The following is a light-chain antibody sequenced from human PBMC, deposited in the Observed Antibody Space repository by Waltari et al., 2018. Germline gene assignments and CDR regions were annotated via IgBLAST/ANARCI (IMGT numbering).Light chain of an antibody. CDR2: SAS. CDR3: HHYGSSPPIT. J-gene: IGKJ4*01. Sequence: EIVLTQSPGPLSLSPGERATLSCRASQSVRNSNLGWYQQNPGQAPRLLIYSASTRATGIPDRFSGSGSGMDFTLTISRLEPEDFAVYYCHHYGSSPPITFGGGTKVEIK. V-gene: IGKV3-20*01. CDR1: QSVRNSN.